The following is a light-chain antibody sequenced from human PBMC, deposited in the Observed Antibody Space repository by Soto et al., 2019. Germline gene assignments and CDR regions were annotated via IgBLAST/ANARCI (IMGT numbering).Light chain of an antibody. V-gene: IGKV3-20*01. CDR2: GAS. J-gene: IGKJ1*01. CDR3: QQYSRSPWT. Sequence: EIVLTQSPGTLSLSPGERATLSCRASQSVASNYLAWYKQKPGQAPRLLIYGASSRATGIPDRFSGSGSGTDFTVTISRLEPEDFAVYDCQQYSRSPWTFGQGTKVEIK. CDR1: QSVASNY.